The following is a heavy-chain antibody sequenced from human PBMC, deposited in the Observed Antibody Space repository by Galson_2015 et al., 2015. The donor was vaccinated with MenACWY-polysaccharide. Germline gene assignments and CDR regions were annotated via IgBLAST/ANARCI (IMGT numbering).Heavy chain of an antibody. Sequence: SLRLSCAASGFTLSSYPMSWVRQGPRKGLEWVSTISGSGGGTYYVDSVKGRCSGSRDKSKNTVDLQMNTLRAEDTAVYYCAKANYNSGTFLYGMDVWGLGTTVTVSS. CDR1: GFTLSSYP. D-gene: IGHD3-10*01. CDR3: AKANYNSGTFLYGMDV. J-gene: IGHJ6*02. V-gene: IGHV3-23*01. CDR2: ISGSGGGT.